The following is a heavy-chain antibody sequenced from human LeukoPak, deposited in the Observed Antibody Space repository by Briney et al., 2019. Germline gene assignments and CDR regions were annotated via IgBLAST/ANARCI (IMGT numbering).Heavy chain of an antibody. Sequence: ASVKVSCKASGYTFTSYGISWVRQAPGQGLEWMGWISAYNGNTNYAQKLQGRVTMTTDTSTSTAYMELRSLRSDDTAVYYCARTPSGYSSSWIDYWGQGTLVTVSS. CDR1: GYTFTSYG. CDR2: ISAYNGNT. CDR3: ARTPSGYSSSWIDY. D-gene: IGHD6-13*01. V-gene: IGHV1-18*01. J-gene: IGHJ4*02.